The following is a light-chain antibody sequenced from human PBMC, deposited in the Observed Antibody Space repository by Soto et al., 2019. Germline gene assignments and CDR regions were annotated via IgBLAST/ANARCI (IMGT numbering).Light chain of an antibody. Sequence: QSALTQPRSVSGSPGQSVSISCTGTSSDVGIYNYVSWYQQRPGKVPKLIIYDVSERPSGVPDRFSGSKSGNTASLTISGLQADDEADYYCSSYAGSYTLGVFGGGTKVTVL. CDR3: SSYAGSYTLGV. CDR2: DVS. J-gene: IGLJ3*02. V-gene: IGLV2-11*01. CDR1: SSDVGIYNY.